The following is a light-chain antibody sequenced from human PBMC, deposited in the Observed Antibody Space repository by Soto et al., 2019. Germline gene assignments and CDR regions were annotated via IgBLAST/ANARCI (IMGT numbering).Light chain of an antibody. CDR1: QSISSW. J-gene: IGKJ2*01. Sequence: DIPMTQSPSTLSASVGDRVTITCRASQSISSWLAWYQQKPGKAPKLLIYKESSLESGVPSRFSGSASGTEFTLTISSLQPDDFATYYCQQYNSYSYTFGQGTKLEIK. V-gene: IGKV1-5*03. CDR2: KES. CDR3: QQYNSYSYT.